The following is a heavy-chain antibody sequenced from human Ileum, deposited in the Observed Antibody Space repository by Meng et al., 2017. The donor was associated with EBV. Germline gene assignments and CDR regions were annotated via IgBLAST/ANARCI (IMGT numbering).Heavy chain of an antibody. V-gene: IGHV4-4*02. CDR3: AKNGEKYFEY. Sequence: QVQVQEPGPGLVNPSGTRSLTCAVSGGSISVINWWSWVRQSPEKGLEWIGEMSDSGITHYNPSLKSRVTISADKSNNQFSLKLTSVTSADTAVYFCAKNGEKYFEYWGQGTLVTVSS. CDR2: MSDSGIT. J-gene: IGHJ4*02. CDR1: GGSISVINW.